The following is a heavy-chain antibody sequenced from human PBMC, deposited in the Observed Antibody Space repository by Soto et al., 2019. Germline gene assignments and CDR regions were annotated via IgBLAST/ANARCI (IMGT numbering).Heavy chain of an antibody. D-gene: IGHD3-16*01. CDR2: INQDGSER. CDR3: VCGGNFFVY. V-gene: IGHV3-7*01. J-gene: IGHJ4*02. Sequence: EVQLVESGGGLVQPGGSLRLPCAASGFTFSTYWMTWFCQPPGKGLEWVASINQDGSERYYVDSVRGRFTIARDNAKNSLYLQMNSLRAEDTAVYYCVCGGNFFVYWGQGTLVTVSP. CDR1: GFTFSTYW.